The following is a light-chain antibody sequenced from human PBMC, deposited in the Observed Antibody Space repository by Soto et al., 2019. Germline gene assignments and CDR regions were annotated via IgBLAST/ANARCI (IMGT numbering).Light chain of an antibody. CDR3: SSYTISNTLPFV. J-gene: IGLJ1*01. CDR2: EVT. V-gene: IGLV2-14*01. Sequence: QSALTQPASVSGSPGQSITISCTGTRRDVGGYNYVSWYQQYPGKSPKLLIYEVTHRPSGVSNRFSGSKSGNTASLNISGLQAEDEADYYCSSYTISNTLPFVFGTGTKLTVL. CDR1: RRDVGGYNY.